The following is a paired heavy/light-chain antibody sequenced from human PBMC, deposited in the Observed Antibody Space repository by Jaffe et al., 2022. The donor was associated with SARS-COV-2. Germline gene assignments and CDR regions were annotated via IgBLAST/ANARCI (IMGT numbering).Heavy chain of an antibody. CDR3: TTFDY. V-gene: IGHV3-30*03. CDR2: ISYDGIDK. CDR1: GFGFSTYG. J-gene: IGHJ4*02. Sequence: QEHLVESGGGVVQPGGSLRLSCTASGFGFSTYGVQWVRRAPGKGLEWVGVISYDGIDKYYADSVKGRFTISRDNSKNTLYLQMNSLRGDDTAMYYCTTFDYWGQGTLVTVSS.
Light chain of an antibody. Sequence: DIQMTQSPSSLSASVGDRVTITCRASQDIRNNLAWFQQKPGKAPKRLISAASSLESGVPSRFSGSGSGTEFTLTISSLQPEDFATYSCLQQNSIPLTFGGGTKVEIK. J-gene: IGKJ4*01. CDR3: LQQNSIPLT. V-gene: IGKV1-17*01. CDR2: AAS. CDR1: QDIRNN.